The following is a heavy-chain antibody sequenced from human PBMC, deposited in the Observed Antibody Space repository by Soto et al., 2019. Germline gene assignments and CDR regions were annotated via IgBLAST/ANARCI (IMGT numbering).Heavy chain of an antibody. CDR1: GFTFSSYF. V-gene: IGHV3-64*02. J-gene: IGHJ6*02. Sequence: HPGGSLRLSCAASGFTFSSYFMHWVRQAPGKGLEFVSGISSNGSSAYDAESVKGRFTISRDNSRNTLHLQMGGLRSDDTAVYYCARGARITMVRGGVKYYYNYYGVDVWGQGTTVTVSS. D-gene: IGHD3-10*01. CDR2: ISSNGSSA. CDR3: ARGARITMVRGGVKYYYNYYGVDV.